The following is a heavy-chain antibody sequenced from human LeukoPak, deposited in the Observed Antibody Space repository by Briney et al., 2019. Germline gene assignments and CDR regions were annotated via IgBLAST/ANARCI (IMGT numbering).Heavy chain of an antibody. D-gene: IGHD3-10*01. CDR3: AKFSVGDSFDY. J-gene: IGHJ4*02. CDR2: ISYDGSNK. V-gene: IGHV3-30*18. Sequence: PGRSLRLSCAASGFTFSSYGMHRVRQAPGKGLEWVAVISYDGSNKYYADSVKGRFTISRDNSKNTLYLQMNSLRAEDTAVYYCAKFSVGDSFDYWGQGTLVTVSS. CDR1: GFTFSSYG.